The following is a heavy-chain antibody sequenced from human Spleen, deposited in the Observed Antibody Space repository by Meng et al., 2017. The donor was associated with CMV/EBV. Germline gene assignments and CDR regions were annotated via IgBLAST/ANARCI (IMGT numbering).Heavy chain of an antibody. CDR3: ARDTKEWLLLRGNLGGIDY. CDR2: IYYSGST. J-gene: IGHJ4*02. CDR1: GGSVSSGSYF. Sequence: GSLRLSCTVSGGSVSSGSYFWSWIRQPPGKGLEWIGSIYYSGSTYYNPSLKSRVTISVDTSKNQFSLKLSSVTAADTAVYYCARDTKEWLLLRGNLGGIDYWGQGTLVTVSS. V-gene: IGHV4-39*07. D-gene: IGHD3-22*01.